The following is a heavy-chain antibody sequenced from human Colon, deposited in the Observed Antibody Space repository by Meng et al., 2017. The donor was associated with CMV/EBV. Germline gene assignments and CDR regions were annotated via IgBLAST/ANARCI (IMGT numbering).Heavy chain of an antibody. V-gene: IGHV3-21*01. CDR3: ARDMIGPKIVAAVFDP. J-gene: IGHJ5*02. D-gene: IGHD2-21*01. CDR1: GCTFSASS. CDR2: ISGDSANI. Sequence: SGCTFSASSRNWVRQAPGKGLEWVASISGDSANIYYADSLRGRFTISRDNAKSSLYLQMTSLRAEDTAVYYCARDMIGPKIVAAVFDPWGQGTLVTVSS.